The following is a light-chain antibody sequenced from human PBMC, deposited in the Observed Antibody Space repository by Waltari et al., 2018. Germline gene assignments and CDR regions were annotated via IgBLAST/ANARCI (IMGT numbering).Light chain of an antibody. CDR1: QSSSNY. J-gene: IGKJ2*01. V-gene: IGKV1-39*01. CDR2: SAS. Sequence: QMNQSPSSLSASAGDRVTITCRARQSSSNYLNWYQQKPGKAPKVLIYSASALQSGVPSRFSGSGSGTDFTLTISSLQPEDFATYYCQQSYSVPPYTFGQGTKLEIK. CDR3: QQSYSVPPYT.